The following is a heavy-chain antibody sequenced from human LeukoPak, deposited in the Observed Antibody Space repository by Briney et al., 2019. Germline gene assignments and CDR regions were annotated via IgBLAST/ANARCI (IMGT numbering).Heavy chain of an antibody. V-gene: IGHV4-34*01. CDR1: GGSFSGYY. Sequence: SETLSLTCAVYGGSFSGYYWSWIRQPPGKGLEWIGEINHNGSTNYNPSLKSRVTISVDTSKNQFSLKLSSVTAADTAVYYCARRARYGSGSSTHYYYYMDVWGKGTTVTISS. J-gene: IGHJ6*03. CDR3: ARRARYGSGSSTHYYYYMDV. CDR2: INHNGST. D-gene: IGHD3-10*01.